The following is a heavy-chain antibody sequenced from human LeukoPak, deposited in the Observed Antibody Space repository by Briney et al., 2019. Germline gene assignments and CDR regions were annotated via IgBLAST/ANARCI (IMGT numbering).Heavy chain of an antibody. CDR1: GFSLSTSGVG. Sequence: SGPTLVKPTQTLTLTCTFSGFSLSTSGVGVGWIRQPPGKALEWLALIYWNDDKRYSPSLKSRLTITKDTSKNQVVLTMTNMDPVDTATYYFAHIPEILYCSSTSCYIVEYSYGRYYFDYWGQGTLVTVSS. CDR2: IYWNDDK. V-gene: IGHV2-5*01. J-gene: IGHJ4*02. CDR3: AHIPEILYCSSTSCYIVEYSYGRYYFDY. D-gene: IGHD2-2*02.